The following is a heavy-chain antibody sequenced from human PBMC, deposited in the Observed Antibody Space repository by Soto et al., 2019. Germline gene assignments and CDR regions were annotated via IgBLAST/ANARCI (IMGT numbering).Heavy chain of an antibody. CDR2: INPSGGST. CDR1: GYTFTSYY. D-gene: IGHD1-7*01. J-gene: IGHJ3*02. CDR3: ARDLYGELRFANAFDI. V-gene: IGHV1-46*01. Sequence: ASVKVSCKASGYTFTSYYMHWVRQAPGQGLKWMGIINPSGGSTSYAQKFQGRVTMTRDTSTSTVYMELSSLRSEDTAVYYCARDLYGELRFANAFDIWGQGTMVTISS.